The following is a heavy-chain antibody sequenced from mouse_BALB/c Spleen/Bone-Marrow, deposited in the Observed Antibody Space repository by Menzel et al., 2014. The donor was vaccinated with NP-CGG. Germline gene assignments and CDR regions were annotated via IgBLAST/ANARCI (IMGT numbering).Heavy chain of an antibody. Sequence: DVKLQESGPELVKPGASVKISCKTSGYTFTDYTINWVKQSHGKSLEWIGGINPNTGGTSYNQKFKGKATLTVDKSSSTDYMELSRLTSDDSAVYFCARDSGSRPKWYYEVWGAGTTVTVSS. CDR2: INPNTGGT. CDR1: GYTFTDYT. D-gene: IGHD1-1*01. J-gene: IGHJ1*01. CDR3: ARDSGSRPKWYYEV. V-gene: IGHV1-18*01.